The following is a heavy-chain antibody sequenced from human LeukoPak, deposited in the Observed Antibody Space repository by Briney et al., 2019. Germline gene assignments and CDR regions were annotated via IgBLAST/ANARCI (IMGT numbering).Heavy chain of an antibody. CDR1: GGSISSGDYY. Sequence: PSETLSLTCTVSGGSISSGDYYWSWIRQPPGKGLEWIGYIYYSGSTYYNPSLKSRVTISVDTSKNQFSLKLSSVTAADTAVYYCAREFRGEAQTGFFDYWGQGTLVTVSS. CDR3: AREFRGEAQTGFFDY. D-gene: IGHD1-14*01. V-gene: IGHV4-30-4*08. J-gene: IGHJ4*02. CDR2: IYYSGST.